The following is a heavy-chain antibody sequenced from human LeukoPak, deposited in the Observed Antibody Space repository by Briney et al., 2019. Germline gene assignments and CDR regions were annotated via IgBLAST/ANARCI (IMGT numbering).Heavy chain of an antibody. J-gene: IGHJ4*02. V-gene: IGHV6-1*01. CDR1: GDXVSTNSAD. D-gene: IGHD1-26*01. CDR2: TYYRSKWYS. Sequence: SQTLSLTCAVSGDXVSTNSADWNWIRQSPSRGLEWLGRTYYRSKWYSDYAVSVKSRITINPDTSKNQFSLQLNSVTPEDTAVYYCARATERYFDYWGQGTLVTVSS. CDR3: ARATERYFDY.